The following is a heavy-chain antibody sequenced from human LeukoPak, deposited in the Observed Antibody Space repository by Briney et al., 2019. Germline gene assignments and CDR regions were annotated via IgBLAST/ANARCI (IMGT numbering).Heavy chain of an antibody. J-gene: IGHJ4*02. V-gene: IGHV3-43*01. CDR1: GFTFEDYT. D-gene: IGHD3-22*01. Sequence: PGGSLRLSCAASGFTFEDYTMHWVRQAPGKTLEWVSLISWDGTPYYRDSVKGRFSISRDNSKNSLYLQMDTLRSEDTALYYCVKDLSYESSGYVFDYWGQGTLVTVSS. CDR2: ISWDGTP. CDR3: VKDLSYESSGYVFDY.